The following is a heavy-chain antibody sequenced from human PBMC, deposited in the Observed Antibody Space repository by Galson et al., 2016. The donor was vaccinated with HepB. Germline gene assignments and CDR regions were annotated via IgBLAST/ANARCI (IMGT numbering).Heavy chain of an antibody. CDR1: EITFSAYA. Sequence: SLRLSCAASEITFSAYAMSWVRQAPGKGLEWVSGISGSGISRYYADSVKGRFTISRDNSENTLFLEMKGLRADDTAVYYYAKEATHRVGAWLDDAFDIWGQGTMVAVSS. J-gene: IGHJ3*02. CDR2: ISGSGISR. V-gene: IGHV3-23*01. CDR3: AKEATHRVGAWLDDAFDI. D-gene: IGHD3-9*01.